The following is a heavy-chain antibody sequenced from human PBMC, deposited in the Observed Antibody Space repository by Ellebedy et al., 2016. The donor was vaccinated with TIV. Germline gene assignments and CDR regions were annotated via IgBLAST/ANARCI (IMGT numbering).Heavy chain of an antibody. CDR2: IYPGDSDT. V-gene: IGHV5-51*01. D-gene: IGHD3-16*01. CDR1: GYSFTSYW. J-gene: IGHJ6*02. Sequence: GESLKISCKGSGYSFTSYWIGWVRQMHGKGLEWMGTIYPGDSDTRYSPSFQGQVTISADKSISTAYLQWISLNASDTAMYYCARRGEYYYYGMDVWGQGTTVTVSS. CDR3: ARRGEYYYYGMDV.